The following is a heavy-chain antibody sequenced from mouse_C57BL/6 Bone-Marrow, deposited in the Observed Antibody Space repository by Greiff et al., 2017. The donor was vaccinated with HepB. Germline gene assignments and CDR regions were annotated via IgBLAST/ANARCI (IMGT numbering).Heavy chain of an antibody. Sequence: VQLKQSGAELARPGASVKLSCKASGYTFTSYGISWVKQRTGQGLEWIGEIYPRSGNTYYNEKFKGKATLTADKSSSTAYMELRSLTSEDSAVYFCARPAWFAYWGQGTLVTVSA. CDR2: IYPRSGNT. J-gene: IGHJ3*01. V-gene: IGHV1-81*01. CDR1: GYTFTSYG. CDR3: ARPAWFAY.